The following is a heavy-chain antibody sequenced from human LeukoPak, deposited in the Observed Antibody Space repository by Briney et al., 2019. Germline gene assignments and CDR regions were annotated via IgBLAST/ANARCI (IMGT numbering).Heavy chain of an antibody. D-gene: IGHD4-17*01. V-gene: IGHV3-49*04. J-gene: IGHJ4*02. Sequence: GRSLRLSCTASGFTFGDYAMSWVRQAPGKGLEWVGFIRSKAYGGTTEYAPSVKGRFTISRDDSKSIAYLQMNSLKTEDTAVYYCTRYQDYADYVFDYWGQGTLVTVSS. CDR1: GFTFGDYA. CDR3: TRYQDYADYVFDY. CDR2: IRSKAYGGTT.